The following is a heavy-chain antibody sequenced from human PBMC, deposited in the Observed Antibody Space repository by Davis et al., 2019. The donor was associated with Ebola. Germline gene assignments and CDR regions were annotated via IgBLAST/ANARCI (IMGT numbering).Heavy chain of an antibody. V-gene: IGHV4-4*02. J-gene: IGHJ4*02. CDR3: ARDYYDSNGYLYYFDS. Sequence: SETLSLTCAVSGDSVSSRNWWSWVRQSPGKGLEWIGALYHGGLTKYNPSLKSRVTMSLDMSKNQFSLRLTSVTAADTAMYYCARDYYDSNGYLYYFDSWGQGTLVTVSS. D-gene: IGHD3-22*01. CDR1: GDSVSSRNW. CDR2: LYHGGLT.